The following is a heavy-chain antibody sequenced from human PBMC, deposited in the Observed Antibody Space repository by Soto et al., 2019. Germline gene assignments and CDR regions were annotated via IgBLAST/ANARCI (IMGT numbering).Heavy chain of an antibody. D-gene: IGHD2-8*01. CDR3: AREVNVVALSDAFDI. Sequence: ASETLSLTCTVSGDSISSDNYFWSWIRQPPGQGLEWIGYISNRGTPYYNPSLKSRVTISLDTSKNRFSLDMYSVTAADTAVYYCAREVNVVALSDAFDIWGQGTMVT. J-gene: IGHJ3*02. CDR2: ISNRGTP. V-gene: IGHV4-30-4*01. CDR1: GDSISSDNYF.